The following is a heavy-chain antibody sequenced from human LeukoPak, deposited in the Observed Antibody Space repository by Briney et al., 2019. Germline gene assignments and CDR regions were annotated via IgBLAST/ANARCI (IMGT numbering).Heavy chain of an antibody. V-gene: IGHV3-23*01. J-gene: IGHJ4*02. Sequence: PGGSLRLSCEASGLTFSNHGMSWVRQAPGKGLQWVSAITGDGTTTYYADSVKGRFTISRDNSKNMLYLQTSSLRAEDTAVYYCAKMNGYFEYWGQGALVPVSS. D-gene: IGHD1-1*01. CDR2: ITGDGTTT. CDR3: AKMNGYFEY. CDR1: GLTFSNHG.